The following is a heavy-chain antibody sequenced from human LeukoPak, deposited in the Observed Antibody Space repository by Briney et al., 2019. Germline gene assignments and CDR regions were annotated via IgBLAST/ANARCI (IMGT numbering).Heavy chain of an antibody. J-gene: IGHJ5*02. CDR1: GGSISSYY. V-gene: IGHV4-59*08. D-gene: IGHD2-15*01. Sequence: SETLSLTCTVSGGSISSYYWSWIRQPPGKGLEWIGYIYYSGSTYYNPSLKSRVTISVDTSKNQFSLKLSSVTAADTAVYYCARHLEYCSGGSCYPEGNWFDPWGQGTLVTVSS. CDR2: IYYSGST. CDR3: ARHLEYCSGGSCYPEGNWFDP.